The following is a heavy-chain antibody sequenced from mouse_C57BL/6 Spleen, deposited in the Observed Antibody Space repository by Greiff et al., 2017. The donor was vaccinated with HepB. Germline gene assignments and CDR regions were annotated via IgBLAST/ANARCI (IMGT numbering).Heavy chain of an antibody. V-gene: IGHV5-4*01. Sequence: DVHLVESGGGLVKPGGSLKLSCAASGFTFSSYAMSWVRQTPEKRLEWVATISDGGSYTYYPDNVKGRFTISRDNAKNNLYLQMSHLKSEDTAMYYCARGSNYYWYFDVWGTGTTVTVSS. CDR1: GFTFSSYA. J-gene: IGHJ1*03. CDR2: ISDGGSYT. CDR3: ARGSNYYWYFDV. D-gene: IGHD2-5*01.